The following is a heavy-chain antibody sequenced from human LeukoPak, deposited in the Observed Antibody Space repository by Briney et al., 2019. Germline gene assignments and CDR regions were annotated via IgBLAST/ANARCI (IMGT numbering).Heavy chain of an antibody. CDR1: GYTLTELS. D-gene: IGHD2-2*01. V-gene: IGHV1-24*01. J-gene: IGHJ5*02. Sequence: ASVKVSCKVSGYTLTELSMHWVRQAPGKGLEWMGGLDPEDGETIYAQKFQGRVTMTEDTSTDTAYMELSSLRSEDTAVYYCATAPIQLPHFTNGWFDPWGQGTLVTVSS. CDR2: LDPEDGET. CDR3: ATAPIQLPHFTNGWFDP.